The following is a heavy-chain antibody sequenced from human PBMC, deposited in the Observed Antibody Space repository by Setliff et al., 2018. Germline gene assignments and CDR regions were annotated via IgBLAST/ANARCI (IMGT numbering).Heavy chain of an antibody. D-gene: IGHD1-7*01. Sequence: PGGSLRLSCAASGSTFSTYAMSWVRQAPGKGLEWVSTIYSGDRNTFCTDSVKGRFTIFRDGSKNTLFLQMTSLRAEDTAVYYCAKPQVELRWGFESWGQGTPVTVSS. CDR3: AKPQVELRWGFES. CDR1: GSTFSTYA. CDR2: IYSGDRNT. J-gene: IGHJ4*02. V-gene: IGHV3-23*03.